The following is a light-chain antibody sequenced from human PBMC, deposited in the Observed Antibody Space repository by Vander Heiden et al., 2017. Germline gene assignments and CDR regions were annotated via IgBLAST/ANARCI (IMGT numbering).Light chain of an antibody. CDR3: YSTDSSGNHGV. CDR2: EDS. CDR1: ALPKKY. J-gene: IGLJ2*01. Sequence: SYELTQPPSVSVSPGQTASIPCPGDALPKKYAYWYQQKSGQAPVLVIYEDSKRPSGIPERFSGSSSGTMATLTISGAQVEDEADYYCYSTDSSGNHGVFGGGTKLTVL. V-gene: IGLV3-10*01.